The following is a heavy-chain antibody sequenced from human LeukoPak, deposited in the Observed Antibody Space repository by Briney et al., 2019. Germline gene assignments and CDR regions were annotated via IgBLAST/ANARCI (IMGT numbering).Heavy chain of an antibody. CDR3: ARILLWFGEEDY. V-gene: IGHV4-39*01. D-gene: IGHD3-10*01. CDR2: IFYSGST. J-gene: IGHJ4*02. Sequence: SETLSLTCTVSGGSISTSNYYWGWIRQPPGKGLEWIGNIFYSGSTYYNPSLKSRVTISVDTSKNQFSLNLSSVTAADTAVYYCARILLWFGEEDYWGQGTLVTVSS. CDR1: GGSISTSNYY.